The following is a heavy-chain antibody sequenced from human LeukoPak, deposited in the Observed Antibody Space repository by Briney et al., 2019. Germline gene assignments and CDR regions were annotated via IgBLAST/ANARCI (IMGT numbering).Heavy chain of an antibody. D-gene: IGHD3-22*01. Sequence: AASVKVSCKASGYTFTSYGISWVRQAPGQGLEWMGWISAYNGNTNYAQKLQGRVTMTADTSTSTAYMELRSLRSDDTAVYYCARGYDSSGYRSHAFDIWGQGTMVTVSS. CDR1: GYTFTSYG. J-gene: IGHJ3*02. CDR3: ARGYDSSGYRSHAFDI. CDR2: ISAYNGNT. V-gene: IGHV1-18*01.